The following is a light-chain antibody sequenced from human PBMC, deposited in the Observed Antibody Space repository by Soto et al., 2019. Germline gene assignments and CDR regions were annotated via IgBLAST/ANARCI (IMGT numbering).Light chain of an antibody. CDR1: SSDVGSYNL. CDR2: EVS. J-gene: IGLJ1*01. Sequence: QSALTQPASVSGSPGQSITISCTGTSSDVGSYNLVSWYQQHPGKAPKLMIYEVSKRPSGVSNRFSGSKSGNTASLTISGLQAGDEADYDCCSYAGSSTFVFGTGTKLTVL. V-gene: IGLV2-23*02. CDR3: CSYAGSSTFV.